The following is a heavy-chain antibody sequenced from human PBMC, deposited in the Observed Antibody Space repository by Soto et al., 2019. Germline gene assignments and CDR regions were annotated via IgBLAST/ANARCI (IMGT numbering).Heavy chain of an antibody. Sequence: GGSLRLSCAASGFTFSSYAMSWVRQAPGKGLEWVSAISGSGSSTYYADSVKGRFTISRDNSKNTLYLQMNSPRAEDTAVYYCAKDPSNGDPRPWGQGTLVTVSS. D-gene: IGHD4-4*01. CDR1: GFTFSSYA. J-gene: IGHJ5*02. CDR2: ISGSGSST. V-gene: IGHV3-23*01. CDR3: AKDPSNGDPRP.